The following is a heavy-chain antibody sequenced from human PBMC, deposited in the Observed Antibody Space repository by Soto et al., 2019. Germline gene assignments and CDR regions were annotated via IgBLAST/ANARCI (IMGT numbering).Heavy chain of an antibody. CDR2: ITGSGFTT. CDR1: AFTFSNYA. CDR3: AKSQIGAAQYGDY. D-gene: IGHD6-13*01. V-gene: IGHV3-23*04. Sequence: VQLVESGGGLVQPGGSLRLSCAASAFTFSNYAMNWVRQAPGKGLEWVSAITGSGFTTYYADSVKGRFTISRDNSKNTLYMQMNNLRAEDTAVYYCAKSQIGAAQYGDYWGQGTLVTVSS. J-gene: IGHJ4*02.